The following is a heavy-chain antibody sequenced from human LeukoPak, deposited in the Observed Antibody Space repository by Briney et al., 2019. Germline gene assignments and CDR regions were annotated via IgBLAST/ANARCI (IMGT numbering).Heavy chain of an antibody. CDR2: ISGSGGST. CDR1: GFTFSSYA. CDR3: AKGRRSSYGTPSDY. V-gene: IGHV3-23*01. Sequence: GGSLRLSCAASGFTFSSYAMSWVRQAPGKGLEWVSAISGSGGSTYYADSVKGRFTISRDNSKNTLYLQMNSLRAEDTAVYYCAKGRRSSYGTPSDYWGQGTLVTVSS. D-gene: IGHD3-10*01. J-gene: IGHJ4*02.